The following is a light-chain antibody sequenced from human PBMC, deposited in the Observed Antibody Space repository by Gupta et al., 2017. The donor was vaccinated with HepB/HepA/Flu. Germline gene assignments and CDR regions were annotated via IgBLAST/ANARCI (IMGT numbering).Light chain of an antibody. V-gene: IGKV1-27*01. J-gene: IGKJ4*01. CDR3: QKYNSDPPLT. CDR1: QGISNY. Sequence: DIQMTQSPSSLSASVGDRVTITCRASQGISNYLAWYQQKPGKVPKLLIYAASTLQSGVPSRFSGSGCGTDFNLTISSRQHEDVATYYCQKYNSDPPLTFGGGTKVEIK. CDR2: AAS.